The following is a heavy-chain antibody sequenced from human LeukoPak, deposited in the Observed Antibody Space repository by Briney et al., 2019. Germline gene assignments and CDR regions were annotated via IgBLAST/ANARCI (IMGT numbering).Heavy chain of an antibody. J-gene: IGHJ4*02. CDR2: INHSGST. V-gene: IGHV4-34*01. Sequence: SETLSPTCAVYGGSFSGYYWSWIRQPPGKGLEWIGEINHSGSTNYNPSLKSRVTISVDTSKNQFSLKLSSVTAADTAVYYCARGGTEGYYDSSGYSAGGLFDYWGQGTLVTVSS. D-gene: IGHD3-22*01. CDR3: ARGGTEGYYDSSGYSAGGLFDY. CDR1: GGSFSGYY.